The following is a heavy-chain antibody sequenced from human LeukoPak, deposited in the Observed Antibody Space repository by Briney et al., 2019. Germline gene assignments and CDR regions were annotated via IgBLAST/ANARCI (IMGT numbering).Heavy chain of an antibody. CDR2: IYYSGST. J-gene: IGHJ5*02. V-gene: IGHV4-39*07. Sequence: SETLSLTCTVSGGYISSSSYYWGWIRQPPGKGLEWIGSIYYSGSTCYNPSLKSRVTISVDTSKNQFSLKLSSVTAADTAVYYCARDQGTTWFDPWGQGTLVTVSS. D-gene: IGHD1-1*01. CDR3: ARDQGTTWFDP. CDR1: GGYISSSSYY.